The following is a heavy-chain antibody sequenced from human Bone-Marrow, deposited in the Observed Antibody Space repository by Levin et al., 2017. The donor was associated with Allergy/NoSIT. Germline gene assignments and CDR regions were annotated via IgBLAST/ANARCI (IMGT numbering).Heavy chain of an antibody. D-gene: IGHD2/OR15-2a*01. J-gene: IGHJ6*02. CDR1: GYSFTGYW. CDR2: TFPDDSDT. V-gene: IGHV5-51*01. CDR3: ARQLNRVTMDV. Sequence: GGSLRLSCKGSGYSFTGYWIGWVRQLPGKGLEGMGITFPDDSDTIYSPSFQGQVTISVDKSIKTAYLKWSSLKASATAIYYCARQLNRVTMDVWGQGTTVTVSS.